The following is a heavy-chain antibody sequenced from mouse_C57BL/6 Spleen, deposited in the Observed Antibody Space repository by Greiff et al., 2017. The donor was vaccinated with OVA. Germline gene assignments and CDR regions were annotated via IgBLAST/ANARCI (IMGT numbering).Heavy chain of an antibody. J-gene: IGHJ1*03. V-gene: IGHV5-16*01. CDR2: INYDGSST. D-gene: IGHD1-1*01. CDR3: ARYYGSSYVGYFDV. CDR1: GFTFSDYY. Sequence: DVKLVESEGGLVQPGSSMKLSCTASGFTFSDYYMAWVRQVPEKGLEWVANINYDGSSTYYLDSLKSRFIISRDNAKNILYLQMSSLKSEDTATYYCARYYGSSYVGYFDVWGTGTTVTVSS.